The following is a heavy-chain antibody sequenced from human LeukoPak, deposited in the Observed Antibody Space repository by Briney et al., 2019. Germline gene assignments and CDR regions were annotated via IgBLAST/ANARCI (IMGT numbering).Heavy chain of an antibody. CDR2: IWYEGSNK. CDR1: GFTFSSYG. Sequence: GESRRLSCAASGFTFSSYGMHWVRQAPGKGLEWVAVIWYEGSNKYDADSVKGRFTISRVNSKNTRYQQMNSLRAEDTAVYYCAKGQGEDSGYEPGFDPWGQGTLVPVSS. D-gene: IGHD5-12*01. J-gene: IGHJ5*02. V-gene: IGHV3-33*06. CDR3: AKGQGEDSGYEPGFDP.